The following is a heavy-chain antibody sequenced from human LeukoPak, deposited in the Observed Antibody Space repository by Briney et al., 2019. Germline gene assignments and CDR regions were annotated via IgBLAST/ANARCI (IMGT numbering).Heavy chain of an antibody. D-gene: IGHD1-14*01. Sequence: GGSLRLSCAASGFTFTTYWINWVRQAPGKGLEWVAVINQDGSEKYYVDSVKGRFTISRDNAKNSLYLQMNSLRAEDTAVYYCARDFRNAGVYWGQGTLVTVSS. V-gene: IGHV3-7*01. CDR2: INQDGSEK. J-gene: IGHJ4*02. CDR1: GFTFTTYW. CDR3: ARDFRNAGVY.